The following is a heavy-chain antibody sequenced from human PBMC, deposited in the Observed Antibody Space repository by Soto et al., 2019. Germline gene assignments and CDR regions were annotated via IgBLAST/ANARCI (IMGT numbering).Heavy chain of an antibody. CDR2: IYPSGSDT. D-gene: IGHD6-13*01. V-gene: IGHV5-51*01. CDR1: GYSFSSYW. Sequence: GESRKISCKASGYSFSSYWIGWVRQLPGKGLEWMGIIYPSGSDTRYSPSFRGQVIISADRSISTAYLQWSSLKASDTGTYYCARRVGSSWRYFDSWGQGTLVTVSS. J-gene: IGHJ4*02. CDR3: ARRVGSSWRYFDS.